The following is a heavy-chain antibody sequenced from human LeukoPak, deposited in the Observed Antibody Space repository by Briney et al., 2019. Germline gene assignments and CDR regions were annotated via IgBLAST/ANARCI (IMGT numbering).Heavy chain of an antibody. D-gene: IGHD3-22*01. V-gene: IGHV4-31*03. Sequence: PSQTLSVTCTVSGGSISRWGYYWSWIRQHPGKGLEWIGYIYYSGSTYYNPSLKSRVTISVDTSKNQFSLKLSSVTAADTAVYYCAREKNPFEDSSGYIDYWGQGTLVTVSS. CDR3: AREKNPFEDSSGYIDY. J-gene: IGHJ4*02. CDR2: IYYSGST. CDR1: GGSISRWGYY.